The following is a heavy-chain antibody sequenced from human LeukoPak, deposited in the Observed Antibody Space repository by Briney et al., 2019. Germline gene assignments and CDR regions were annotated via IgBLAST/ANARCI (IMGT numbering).Heavy chain of an antibody. CDR1: GGSFSGYY. V-gene: IGHV4-34*01. CDR3: AREREWFGEAGTPYMDV. CDR2: INHSGST. D-gene: IGHD3-10*01. J-gene: IGHJ6*03. Sequence: SETLSLTCAVYGGSFSGYYWSWIRQPPGKGLEWIGEINHSGSTNYNPSLKSRVTISVDTSKNQFSLQLNSVTPEDTAVYYCAREREWFGEAGTPYMDVWGKGTTVTVSS.